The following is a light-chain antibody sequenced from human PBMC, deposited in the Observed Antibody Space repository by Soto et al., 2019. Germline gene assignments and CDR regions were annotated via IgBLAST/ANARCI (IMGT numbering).Light chain of an antibody. CDR3: QQYNSQRT. CDR1: QYISSW. Sequence: DIQMTQSPSTLSASVGDRVTITCRASQYISSWLAWYQQKPGKAPKLLIYKASSIESGVPSRFSGSGSGTEFTLTISRLQPDDFATYYCQQYNSQRTFGQGTKVEIK. V-gene: IGKV1-5*03. CDR2: KAS. J-gene: IGKJ1*01.